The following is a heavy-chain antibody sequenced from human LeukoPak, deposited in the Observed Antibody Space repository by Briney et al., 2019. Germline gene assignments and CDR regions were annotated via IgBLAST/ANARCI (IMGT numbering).Heavy chain of an antibody. CDR2: IYDSGST. CDR1: GGSIRSSYYY. CDR3: ARSSLTMIVVSYFDY. V-gene: IGHV4-39*01. D-gene: IGHD3-22*01. Sequence: PSETLSLTCTVSGGSIRSSYYYWGWIRQPPGKGLEWIGSIYDSGSTYYNPSLKSRVTISVDTSKNQFSLKLNSVTAADTAVYYCARSSLTMIVVSYFDYWGQGTLVTVSS. J-gene: IGHJ4*02.